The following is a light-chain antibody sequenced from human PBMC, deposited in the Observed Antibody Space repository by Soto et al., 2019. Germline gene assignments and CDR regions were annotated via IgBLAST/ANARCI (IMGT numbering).Light chain of an antibody. CDR2: DVT. Sequence: QSALTQPPSASGSPGQSVTISCTGTSSDVGTYNFVSWYQQHPGKAPKLTIYDVTKRPSGVPDRFSGSKSGTSASLAISGLQSEDEAHYYCAAWDDGLNGVVFGGGTQLTVL. CDR3: AAWDDGLNGVV. CDR1: SSDVGTYNF. V-gene: IGLV2-8*01. J-gene: IGLJ7*01.